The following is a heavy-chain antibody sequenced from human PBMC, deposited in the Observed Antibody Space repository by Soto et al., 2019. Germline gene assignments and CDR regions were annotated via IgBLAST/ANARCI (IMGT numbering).Heavy chain of an antibody. CDR3: ARDFSPEDSGIFDY. V-gene: IGHV3-11*06. Sequence: QVQLVESGGGLVKPGGSLRLSCAASGFTFSDYYMSWIRQAPGKGLEWVSYISSSSSYTNYADSVKGRFTISRDNAKNSLYLQMNSLRAEDTAVYYCARDFSPEDSGIFDYWGQGTLVTVSS. CDR1: GFTFSDYY. CDR2: ISSSSSYT. D-gene: IGHD5-12*01. J-gene: IGHJ4*02.